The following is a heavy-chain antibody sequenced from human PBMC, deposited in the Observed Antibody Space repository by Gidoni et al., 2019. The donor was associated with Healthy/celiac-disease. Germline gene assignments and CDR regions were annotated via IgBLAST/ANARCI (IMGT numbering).Heavy chain of an antibody. J-gene: IGHJ4*02. V-gene: IGHV3-23*01. Sequence: EVQLLESGGGLLQPGGSLRLSCAASGFTFSSYAMSWVRPAPGKGLEWVSAISGRGGSTYYADSVKGRFTISRDNSKNTLYLQMNSLRAEDTAVYYCAKECIAAPGTNFDYWGQGTLVTVSS. CDR2: ISGRGGST. D-gene: IGHD6-13*01. CDR1: GFTFSSYA. CDR3: AKECIAAPGTNFDY.